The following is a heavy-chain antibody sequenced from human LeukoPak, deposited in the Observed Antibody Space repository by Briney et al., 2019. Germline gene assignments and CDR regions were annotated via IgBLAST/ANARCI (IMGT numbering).Heavy chain of an antibody. J-gene: IGHJ1*01. CDR1: GDSVSRSDTY. Sequence: SETLSLTCSVSGDSVSRSDTYWDWIRQPPGKGLEWIGTIYYSGGTYYSPSLKSRVTMSVDPSNNQFSLNLRSVTAADTAVYYCARRRYYDGSGYLEWGQGTLLSVSS. D-gene: IGHD3-22*01. V-gene: IGHV4-39*01. CDR3: ARRRYYDGSGYLE. CDR2: IYYSGGT.